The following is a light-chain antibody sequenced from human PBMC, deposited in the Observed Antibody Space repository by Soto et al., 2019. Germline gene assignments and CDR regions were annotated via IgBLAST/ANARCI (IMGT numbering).Light chain of an antibody. V-gene: IGKV1-5*01. J-gene: IGKJ1*01. CDR2: DAS. Sequence: DIQMTQSPSTLSASVGDRVTMTFRASESISGWLSWYQQKPGEAPKLLIYDASTLESGVPSRFSGSGSETQFTLTISSLQPEDFATYYCQQHYTYTWTFGQGTKVDIK. CDR3: QQHYTYTWT. CDR1: ESISGW.